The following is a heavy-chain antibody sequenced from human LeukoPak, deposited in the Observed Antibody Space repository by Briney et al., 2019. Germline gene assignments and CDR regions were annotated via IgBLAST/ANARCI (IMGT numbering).Heavy chain of an antibody. CDR3: ASLYGDDAFDI. V-gene: IGHV3-23*01. Sequence: GGSLRLSCIASGFTFSNYAMTWVRQAPGKGLEWVSALRNSGSTPYYADSVKGRFTISRDNSQNILYLQMNILRAEDTAVYYCASLYGDDAFDIWGQGTMVTVSS. J-gene: IGHJ3*02. CDR2: LRNSGSTP. D-gene: IGHD4-17*01. CDR1: GFTFSNYA.